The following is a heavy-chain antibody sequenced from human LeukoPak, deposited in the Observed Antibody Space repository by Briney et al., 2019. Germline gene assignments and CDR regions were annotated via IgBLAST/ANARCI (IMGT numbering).Heavy chain of an antibody. Sequence: PGGSLRLSCAASGFTFSDYYMSWIRQAPGKGLEWVASIKQDGSDKYYVDSVEGRFTISRDNAKNSLFLQMNSLRAEDTAVYYCASFGAPWGQGTLVTVSS. V-gene: IGHV3-7*01. D-gene: IGHD3-10*01. CDR1: GFTFSDYY. J-gene: IGHJ5*02. CDR2: IKQDGSDK. CDR3: ASFGAP.